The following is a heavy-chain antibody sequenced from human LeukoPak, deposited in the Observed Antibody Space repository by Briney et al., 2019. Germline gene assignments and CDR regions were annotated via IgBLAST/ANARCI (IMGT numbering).Heavy chain of an antibody. J-gene: IGHJ6*02. Sequence: ASVKVSCKASGYTFTGYYTHWVRQAPGQGREWMGWINPNSGGTNYAQKCQVRVTMTRDTSISTAYMELSRLRSDDTAVYCCAIERWLLNNYYAMDVWGQGTTVTVSS. D-gene: IGHD4-23*01. CDR1: GYTFTGYY. CDR2: INPNSGGT. V-gene: IGHV1-2*02. CDR3: AIERWLLNNYYAMDV.